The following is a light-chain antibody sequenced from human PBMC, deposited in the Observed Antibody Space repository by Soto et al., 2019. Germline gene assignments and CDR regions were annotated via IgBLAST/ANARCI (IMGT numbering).Light chain of an antibody. CDR3: AAWDDSLNGYV. V-gene: IGLV1-44*01. CDR1: SSNIGSNT. J-gene: IGLJ1*01. Sequence: QSALTQPPTASGTPGPRVTISCSGNSSNIGSNTVNWYQQLPGTAPKLLIYSNNQRPSGVPDRFSGSKSGTPASLAISGLQSEDEADYYCAAWDDSLNGYVFGTGTKVTVL. CDR2: SNN.